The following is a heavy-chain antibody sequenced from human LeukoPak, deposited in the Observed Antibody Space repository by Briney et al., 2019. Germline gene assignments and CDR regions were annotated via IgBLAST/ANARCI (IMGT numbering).Heavy chain of an antibody. CDR3: AKGPKYDFWSGYYTLPFDY. D-gene: IGHD3-3*01. V-gene: IGHV3-23*01. J-gene: IGHJ4*02. CDR2: ISGSGGST. Sequence: GGSLRLSCAASGFTFSSYAMSWVRQAPGKGLEWVSAISGSGGSTYYADSVKGRFTISRDNSKNTLYQQMNSLRAEDTAVYYCAKGPKYDFWSGYYTLPFDYWGQGTLVTVSS. CDR1: GFTFSSYA.